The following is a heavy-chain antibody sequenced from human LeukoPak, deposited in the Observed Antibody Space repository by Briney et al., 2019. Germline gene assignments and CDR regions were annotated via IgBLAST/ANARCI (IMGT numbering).Heavy chain of an antibody. Sequence: GGSLRLSCATSGFTFSGSAIHWVRQASGKGLEWVGRIRSKANSYATTDVASVRGRFSISRDDSKNTAYLQMNSLRAEDTAVYYCARGPYYYGSGTKTFQHWGQGTLVTVSS. CDR2: IRSKANSYAT. V-gene: IGHV3-73*01. CDR3: ARGPYYYGSGTKTFQH. D-gene: IGHD3-10*01. J-gene: IGHJ1*01. CDR1: GFTFSGSA.